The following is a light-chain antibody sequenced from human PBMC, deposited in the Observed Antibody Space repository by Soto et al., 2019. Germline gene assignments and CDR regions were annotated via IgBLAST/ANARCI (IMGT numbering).Light chain of an antibody. V-gene: IGLV2-14*01. CDR3: SSYTSSSTYVV. CDR2: EVS. CDR1: SSDVGGYNY. J-gene: IGLJ2*01. Sequence: QSALTQPASVSGSPGQSITISCTGTSSDVGGYNYVSWYQQHPGKAPKLMIYEVSNRSPGVSNRFSGSKSGNTASLTISGLQAEDEADYYCSSYTSSSTYVVFGGGTKVTVL.